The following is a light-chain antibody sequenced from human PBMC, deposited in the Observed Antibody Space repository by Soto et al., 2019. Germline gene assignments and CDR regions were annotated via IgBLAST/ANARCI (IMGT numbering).Light chain of an antibody. V-gene: IGKV3-20*01. CDR2: GAS. J-gene: IGKJ3*01. CDR1: QSVSSSY. Sequence: EIVLTQSPGTLSLSPGERATLSCRASQSVSSSYLAWYRQRPGQAPRLLIYGASIRATGIPDRFSGSGSGTDFTLTISRREPEGFAVFYCQQYGSSPSFGPGTKVDIK. CDR3: QQYGSSPS.